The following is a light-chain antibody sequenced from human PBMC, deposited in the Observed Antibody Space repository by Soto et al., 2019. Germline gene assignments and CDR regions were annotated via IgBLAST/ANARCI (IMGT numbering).Light chain of an antibody. CDR1: YSDIGAYNF. CDR3: ASKTTSSTVL. V-gene: IGLV2-14*01. Sequence: QSALTQPASVSGSPGQSITISCTGTYSDIGAYNFVSWYQHHPGKAPKLIIYEVNNRPSGVSNRFSGSKSGNTASLSISDLQAEDEADYYCASKTTSSTVLFGGGTKLTVL. J-gene: IGLJ3*02. CDR2: EVN.